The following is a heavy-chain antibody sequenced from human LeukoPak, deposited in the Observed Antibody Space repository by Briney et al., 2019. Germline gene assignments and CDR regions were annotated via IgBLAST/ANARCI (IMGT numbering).Heavy chain of an antibody. J-gene: IGHJ4*02. D-gene: IGHD3-22*01. CDR1: GGSISSGGYS. CDR2: IYHSGST. CDR3: ARTYDSSAFDY. V-gene: IGHV4-30-2*01. Sequence: PPETLSLTCAVSGGSISSGGYSWSWIRQPPGKGLEWIGYIYHSGSTYYNPSLKSRVTISVDRSKNQFSLKLSSVTAADTAVYYCARTYDSSAFDYWGQGTLVTVSS.